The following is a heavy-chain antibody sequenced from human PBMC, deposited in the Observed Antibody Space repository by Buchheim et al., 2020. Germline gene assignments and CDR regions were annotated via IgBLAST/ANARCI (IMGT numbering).Heavy chain of an antibody. Sequence: EVQLLESGGGLVQPGGSLRLSCAASGFTFSSYAMSWVRQAPGKGLEWVSAISGSGGSTYYADSVKGRFTISRDNSKKKRYRKMNSLRAEDTAVYYCAKDSYYDSSGYYYWGQGTL. D-gene: IGHD3-22*01. J-gene: IGHJ4*02. CDR1: GFTFSSYA. V-gene: IGHV3-23*01. CDR2: ISGSGGST. CDR3: AKDSYYDSSGYYY.